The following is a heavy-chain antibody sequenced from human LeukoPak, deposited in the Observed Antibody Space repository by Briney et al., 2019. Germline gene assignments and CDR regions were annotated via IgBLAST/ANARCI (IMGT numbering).Heavy chain of an antibody. CDR1: GFTFSSHG. D-gene: IGHD6-13*01. CDR2: ISSDGNNK. J-gene: IGHJ4*02. Sequence: GRSLRLSCVASGFTFSSHGIEWVRQAPGKGLEWVTFISSDGNNKYYADSVKGRFTISRGNSKNTLYLQMNSLSAEDTAVYYCAKAYGSTWLFDCWGQGTLVTVAS. CDR3: AKAYGSTWLFDC. V-gene: IGHV3-30*18.